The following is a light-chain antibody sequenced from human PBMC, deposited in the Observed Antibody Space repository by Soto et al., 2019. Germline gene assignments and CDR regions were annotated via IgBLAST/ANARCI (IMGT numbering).Light chain of an antibody. CDR2: DAS. V-gene: IGKV1-5*01. Sequence: DIQMTQSPSTLSASVGDRVTITCRASQSIGTWLAWYQQRPGKAPKLLIYDASTLEGGVPSRFSGSGSGTELTHSIGSLQPDDLATYYCQQYNSDPLTFGGGTKVEL. J-gene: IGKJ4*01. CDR3: QQYNSDPLT. CDR1: QSIGTW.